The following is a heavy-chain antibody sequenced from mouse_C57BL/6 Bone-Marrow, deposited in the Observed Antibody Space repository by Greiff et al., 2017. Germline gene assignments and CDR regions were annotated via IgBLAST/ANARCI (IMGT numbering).Heavy chain of an antibody. CDR2: FYPGSGNI. CDR1: GYIFTEYT. CDR3: ARHERYYDYEGYFDY. J-gene: IGHJ2*01. Sequence: VQLQQSGAELVKPGASVKLSCKASGYIFTEYTIHWVKQRSGQGLEWIGWFYPGSGNIKYNERFKDKATFTADKSSNTVYMELSRLTSEDSAVYFCARHERYYDYEGYFDYWGQGTTLTVSS. V-gene: IGHV1-62-2*01. D-gene: IGHD2-4*01.